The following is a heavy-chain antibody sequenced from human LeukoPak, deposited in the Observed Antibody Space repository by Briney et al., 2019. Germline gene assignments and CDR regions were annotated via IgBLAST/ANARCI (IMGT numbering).Heavy chain of an antibody. D-gene: IGHD6-6*01. V-gene: IGHV4-59*11. CDR2: IYYSGST. CDR3: ARGKFSRSTTNPSSRDF. J-gene: IGHJ6*04. Sequence: PSETLSLTCTVSSGSISSHYWSWIRQPPGKGLEWIGYIYYSGSTHYNPSLESRVTISLDTSRNQFSLRLTSVTAADTAVYYFARGKFSRSTTNPSSRDFWGKGPTVTVSS. CDR1: SGSISSHY.